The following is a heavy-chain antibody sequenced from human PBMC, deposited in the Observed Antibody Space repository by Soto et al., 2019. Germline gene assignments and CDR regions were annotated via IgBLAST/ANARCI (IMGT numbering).Heavy chain of an antibody. CDR2: INAGNGNT. D-gene: IGHD3-22*01. J-gene: IGHJ5*02. Sequence: ASVKVSCKSSGYTFTSYAMHWVRQAPGQRLEWMGWINAGNGNTKYSQKFQGRVTITRDTSANTAYMELRSLRSDDTAVYYCARDYYDSSGYSNWFDPWGQGTLVTVSS. CDR3: ARDYYDSSGYSNWFDP. V-gene: IGHV1-3*01. CDR1: GYTFTSYA.